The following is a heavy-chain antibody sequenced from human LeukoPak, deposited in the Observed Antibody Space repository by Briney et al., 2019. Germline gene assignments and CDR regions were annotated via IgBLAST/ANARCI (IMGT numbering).Heavy chain of an antibody. CDR3: ARGSFGGVTKDYYYMDV. V-gene: IGHV4-4*07. D-gene: IGHD3-16*01. J-gene: IGHJ6*03. CDR2: IYTSGST. CDR1: GGSINSYY. Sequence: SETLSLTCTVSGGSINSYYWSWIRQPAGKGLEWIGRIYTSGSTNYNPSLKSRVTMSVDTSKNQFSLRLSSVTAADTAAYYCARGSFGGVTKDYYYMDVWGKGTTVTISS.